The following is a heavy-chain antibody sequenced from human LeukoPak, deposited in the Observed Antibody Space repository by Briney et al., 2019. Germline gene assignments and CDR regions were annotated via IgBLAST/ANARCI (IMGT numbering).Heavy chain of an antibody. CDR3: ARAQYQLLYVLDY. Sequence: QPGGSLRLSCAASGFAFNTYCMSWVRQAPGRGLEWVANIKRDGGEKYYVDSVRGRFTISRDNAKNSLYLQMNSLRAEDTAVYYCARAQYQLLYVLDYWGQGTLVTVSS. D-gene: IGHD2-2*02. CDR2: IKRDGGEK. V-gene: IGHV3-7*01. J-gene: IGHJ4*02. CDR1: GFAFNTYC.